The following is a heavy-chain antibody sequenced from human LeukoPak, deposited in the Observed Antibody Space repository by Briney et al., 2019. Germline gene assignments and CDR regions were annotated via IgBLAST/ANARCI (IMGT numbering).Heavy chain of an antibody. Sequence: GWSLRLSCAASGFTFISYEMNWVRQATGKDLECVSYISSSGSSIYYADSVKGRFTISRDNAKNSLYLQMNSLRAEDTAVYYCARIGAYYDLDYWGQGTLVTVSS. CDR3: ARIGAYYDLDY. D-gene: IGHD3-22*01. CDR1: GFTFISYE. CDR2: ISSSGSSI. V-gene: IGHV3-48*03. J-gene: IGHJ4*02.